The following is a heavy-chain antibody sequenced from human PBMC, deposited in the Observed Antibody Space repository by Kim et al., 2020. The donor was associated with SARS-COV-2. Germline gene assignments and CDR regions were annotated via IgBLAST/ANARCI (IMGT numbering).Heavy chain of an antibody. V-gene: IGHV3-9*01. J-gene: IGHJ6*02. CDR2: ISWNSGSI. D-gene: IGHD6-19*01. Sequence: GGSLRLSCAASGFTFDDYAMHWVRQAPGKGLDWVSGISWNSGSIGYADSVKGRFTISRDNAKNSLYLQMNSLRAEDTALYYCAKDIGYSSGLVDVWGQGTTVTVSS. CDR1: GFTFDDYA. CDR3: AKDIGYSSGLVDV.